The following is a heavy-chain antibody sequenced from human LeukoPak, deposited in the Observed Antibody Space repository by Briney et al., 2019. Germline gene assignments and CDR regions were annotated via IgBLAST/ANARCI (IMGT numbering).Heavy chain of an antibody. CDR3: AKGGSSYHYYFDY. D-gene: IGHD3-3*01. CDR2: KRYDGSNE. J-gene: IGHJ4*02. CDR1: GFTFSNYG. V-gene: IGHV3-30*02. Sequence: GGSLRLSCAASGFTFSNYGMDWVRQAPGKGLEWVAFKRYDGSNEYYADSVKGRFTISRDNSKNTLYLQMNSLRAEDTAVYYCAKGGSSYHYYFDYWGQGTLVTVSS.